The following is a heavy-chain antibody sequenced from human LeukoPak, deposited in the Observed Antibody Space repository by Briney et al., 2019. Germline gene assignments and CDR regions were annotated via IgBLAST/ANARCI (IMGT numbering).Heavy chain of an antibody. V-gene: IGHV3-66*01. CDR1: GFTVSSNY. CDR3: ARVEYYYGMDV. J-gene: IGHJ6*02. CDR2: IYSGGST. Sequence: GGSLRLSCAASGFTVSSNYMSWVRQAPGKGLEWVSVIYSGGSTYYADSVKGRFTISRDNSKNTLYLQMNSQRAEDTAVYYCARVEYYYGMDVWGQGTTVTVSS.